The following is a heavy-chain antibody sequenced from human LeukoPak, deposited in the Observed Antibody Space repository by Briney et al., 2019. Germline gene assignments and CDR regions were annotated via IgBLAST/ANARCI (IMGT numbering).Heavy chain of an antibody. Sequence: SETLSLTCTVSGGSITSNFWSWIRQPPGKGLEWIGYIYNSGRTSYNPSLKSRVTISVDTSKNQFSLKLSSVTAADTAVYYCATTPYYDILTGYYYIDYWGQGTLVTVSS. V-gene: IGHV4-4*08. D-gene: IGHD3-9*01. J-gene: IGHJ4*02. CDR1: GGSITSNF. CDR3: ATTPYYDILTGYYYIDY. CDR2: IYNSGRT.